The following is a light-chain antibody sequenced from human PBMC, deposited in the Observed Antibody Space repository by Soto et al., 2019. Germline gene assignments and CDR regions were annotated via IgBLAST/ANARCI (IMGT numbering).Light chain of an antibody. V-gene: IGKV3D-20*02. CDR3: QQRSNWPPIT. CDR2: AAS. J-gene: IGKJ5*01. Sequence: EIVLTQSPGTLSLSPGERATLSCRSIQSVNSNYLAWYQQKPGQAPRLLIYAASSRAAGFPDRFSGSGSETDFTLTISRLEPEDFAVYYCQQRSNWPPITFGQGTRLEIK. CDR1: QSVNSNY.